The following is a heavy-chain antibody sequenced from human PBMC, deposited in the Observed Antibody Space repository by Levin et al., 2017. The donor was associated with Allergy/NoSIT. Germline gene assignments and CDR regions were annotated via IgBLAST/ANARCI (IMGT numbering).Heavy chain of an antibody. D-gene: IGHD3-10*01. J-gene: IGHJ4*02. V-gene: IGHV4-34*01. CDR3: ARGVSYYGAGSYRY. CDR2: INHSGNT. Sequence: PSQTLSLTCAVYGGSFSGYYWSWIRQPPGKGLEWIGEINHSGNTNYNPSLKSRVTISVDTSKNQFSLKLSSVTAADTAVYYCARGVSYYGAGSYRYWGQGTLVTVSS. CDR1: GGSFSGYY.